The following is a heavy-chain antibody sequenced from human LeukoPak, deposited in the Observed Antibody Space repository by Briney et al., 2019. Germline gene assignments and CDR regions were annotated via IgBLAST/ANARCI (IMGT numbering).Heavy chain of an antibody. V-gene: IGHV3-66*02. CDR2: IYRDEST. Sequence: PGGSLRLSCAASGFTVSSNYMNWVRQAPGKGLEWVSVIYRDESTYYADSVKGRFTISRDNSKNTLYLQMNSLRAEDTAVYYCLREGAYGSPDYWGQGTLVTVSS. J-gene: IGHJ4*02. CDR1: GFTVSSNY. CDR3: LREGAYGSPDY. D-gene: IGHD6-19*01.